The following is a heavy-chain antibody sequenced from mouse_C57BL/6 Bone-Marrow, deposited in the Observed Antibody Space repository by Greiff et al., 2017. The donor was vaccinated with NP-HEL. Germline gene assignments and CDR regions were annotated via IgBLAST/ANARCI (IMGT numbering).Heavy chain of an antibody. D-gene: IGHD2-5*01. CDR3: ARYYSNLYAMDY. Sequence: QVQLKQPGAELVMPGASVKLSCKASGYTFTSYWMHWVKQRPGQGLEWIGEIDPSDSYTNYNQKFKGKSTLTVDKSSSTAYMQLSSLTSEDSAVYYCARYYSNLYAMDYWGQGTSVTVSS. CDR2: IDPSDSYT. J-gene: IGHJ4*01. CDR1: GYTFTSYW. V-gene: IGHV1-69*01.